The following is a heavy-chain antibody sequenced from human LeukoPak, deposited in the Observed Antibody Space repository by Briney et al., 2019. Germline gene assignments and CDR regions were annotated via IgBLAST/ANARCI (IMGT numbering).Heavy chain of an antibody. CDR2: ISSSSSYI. CDR3: AGDGAFDI. V-gene: IGHV3-21*01. CDR1: GFTFSSYA. J-gene: IGHJ3*02. Sequence: GGSLRLSCAASGFTFSSYAMSWVRQAPGKGLEWVSSISSSSSYIYYADSVKGRFTIPRDNAKNSLYLQMNSLRAEDTAVYYCAGDGAFDIWGQGTMVTVSS.